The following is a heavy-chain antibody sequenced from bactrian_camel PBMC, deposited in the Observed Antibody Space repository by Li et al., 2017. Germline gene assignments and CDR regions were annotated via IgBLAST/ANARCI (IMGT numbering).Heavy chain of an antibody. CDR3: VVLGIRGYEYKW. V-gene: IGHV3S40*01. J-gene: IGHJ4*01. D-gene: IGHD1*01. Sequence: VQLVESGGGLVQPGGSLVLSCAASGFTFSTYAMSWVRLAPGKGLEWVSSIVKDGSTVFYLDSVKGRFTVSRDNAKNTVILQLNSLKTEDTAMYYCVVLGIRGYEYKWWGQGTQVTVS. CDR2: IVKDGSTV. CDR1: GFTFSTYA.